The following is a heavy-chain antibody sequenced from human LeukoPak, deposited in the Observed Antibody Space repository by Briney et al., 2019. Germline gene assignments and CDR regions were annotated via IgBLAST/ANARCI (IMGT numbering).Heavy chain of an antibody. J-gene: IGHJ5*02. Sequence: PSETLSLTCTVSGYSINSGYYWGWIRQPPGKGLEWIGSFYHGGSTFYSPSLKSRVTISVDTSKNQFFVKLSSVTAADTAVYYCARVLGDNWFDPWGQGTLVTVSS. CDR2: FYHGGST. D-gene: IGHD2-15*01. CDR3: ARVLGDNWFDP. CDR1: GYSINSGYY. V-gene: IGHV4-38-2*02.